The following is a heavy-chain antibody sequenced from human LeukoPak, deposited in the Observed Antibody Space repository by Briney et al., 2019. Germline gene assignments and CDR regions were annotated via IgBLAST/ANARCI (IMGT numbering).Heavy chain of an antibody. V-gene: IGHV3-74*01. CDR1: GFTFSDTW. CDR3: ARDLIDYDSSGYYGGGLDAFDI. D-gene: IGHD3-22*01. Sequence: GGSLRLSCAASGFTFSDTWMHWVRQAPGEGLVWVSRIRSDGSDTRYAESVKGRFTISRDNAKNSLYLQMNSLRAEDTAVYYCARDLIDYDSSGYYGGGLDAFDIWGQGTMVTVSS. J-gene: IGHJ3*02. CDR2: IRSDGSDT.